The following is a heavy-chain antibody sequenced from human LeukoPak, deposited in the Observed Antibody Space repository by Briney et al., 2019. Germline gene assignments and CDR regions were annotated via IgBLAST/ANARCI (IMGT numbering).Heavy chain of an antibody. V-gene: IGHV4-34*01. CDR3: ARGRIAARPRLYYYYMDV. CDR1: GGSFSGYY. J-gene: IGHJ6*03. CDR2: INHSGST. Sequence: SETLSLTCAVYGGSFSGYYWSWIRQPPGKGLEWIGEINHSGSTNYNPSLKSRVTISVDTSKNQFSLKLSSVTAADTAVYYCARGRIAARPRLYYYYMDVWGKGTTVTVSS. D-gene: IGHD6-6*01.